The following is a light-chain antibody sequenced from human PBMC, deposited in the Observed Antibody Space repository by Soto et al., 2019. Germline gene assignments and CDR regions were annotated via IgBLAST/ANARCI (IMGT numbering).Light chain of an antibody. CDR2: EVT. Sequence: QSALTQPASVSGSPGQSITISCTGTSSDIGYYNFVSWYQQHPATAPKLIIYEVTNRPSGVSNRFSGSKSGYTASLTISGLQAEDEADYYCSSYSRSSIPVFGGGTQLTVL. J-gene: IGLJ7*01. CDR3: SSYSRSSIPV. CDR1: SSDIGYYNF. V-gene: IGLV2-14*01.